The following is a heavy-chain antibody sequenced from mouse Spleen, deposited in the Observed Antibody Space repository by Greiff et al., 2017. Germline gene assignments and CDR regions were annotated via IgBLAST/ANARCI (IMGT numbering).Heavy chain of an antibody. J-gene: IGHJ3*01. V-gene: IGHV5-9-3*01. CDR2: ISSGGSYT. CDR1: GFTFSSYA. Sequence: EVHLVESGGGLVKPGGSLKLSCAASGFTFSSYAMSWVRQTPEKRLEWVATISSGGSYTYYPDSVKGRFTISRDNAKNTLYLQMSSLRSEDTAMYYCARRPGYDQGFAYWGQGTLVTVSA. CDR3: ARRPGYDQGFAY. D-gene: IGHD2-14*01.